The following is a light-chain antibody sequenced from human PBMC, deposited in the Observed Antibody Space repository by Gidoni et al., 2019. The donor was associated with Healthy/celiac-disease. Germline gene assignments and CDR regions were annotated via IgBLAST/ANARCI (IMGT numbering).Light chain of an antibody. J-gene: IGKJ5*01. CDR2: AAS. V-gene: IGKV1-27*01. CDR3: QKYNSAPNT. Sequence: DIQMTQSPSSLSASVGDRVTITCRASQGISNYLAWYQQKPGKVPKLLIYAASTLQSGFPSRFSGSGSGTDFTLTISSLQPEDVATYYCQKYNSAPNTFGQXTRLEIK. CDR1: QGISNY.